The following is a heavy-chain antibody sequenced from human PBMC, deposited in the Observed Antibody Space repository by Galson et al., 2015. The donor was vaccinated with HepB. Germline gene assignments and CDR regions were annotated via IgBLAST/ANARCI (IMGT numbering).Heavy chain of an antibody. J-gene: IGHJ6*03. V-gene: IGHV4-61*02. CDR1: GGSISGGTYY. CDR2: IYTSGST. D-gene: IGHD3-22*01. CDR3: AREGQKWLSRGGDYYYYYYMDV. Sequence: TLSLTCSVSGGSISGGTYYWSWIRQPAGKGLEWIGRIYTSGSTNYNPSLKSRVTMSLDTSTNQFSLKLSSVTAADTAVYYCAREGQKWLSRGGDYYYYYYMDVWGKGTTVTVSS.